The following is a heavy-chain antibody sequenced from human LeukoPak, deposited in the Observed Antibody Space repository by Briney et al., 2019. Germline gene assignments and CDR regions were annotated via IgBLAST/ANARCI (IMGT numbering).Heavy chain of an antibody. D-gene: IGHD5-24*01. CDR3: AREGRDGYNSAFGI. Sequence: GSLRLSCAASGFRFSSYWMSWVRQPPGKGLEWIGEINHSGSTNYNPSLKSRVTISVDTSKNQFSLKLSSVTAADTAVYYCAREGRDGYNSAFGIWGQGTMVTVSS. V-gene: IGHV4-34*01. CDR1: GFRFSSYW. J-gene: IGHJ3*02. CDR2: INHSGST.